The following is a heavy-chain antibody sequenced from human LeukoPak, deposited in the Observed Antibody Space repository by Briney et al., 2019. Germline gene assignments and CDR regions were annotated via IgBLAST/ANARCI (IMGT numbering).Heavy chain of an antibody. CDR2: INHSGST. CDR1: GGSFSGYY. J-gene: IGHJ5*02. CDR3: ARGLPFTIVLMVYGNWFDP. V-gene: IGHV4-34*01. Sequence: AETLCLTCAVYGGSFSGYYWSWIRQPPGKGLEWIGEINHSGSTHYNPSLKSRVTISVDTSKNQFSLRLSSVTAADTAVYYCARGLPFTIVLMVYGNWFDPWGQGTLVTVSS. D-gene: IGHD2-8*01.